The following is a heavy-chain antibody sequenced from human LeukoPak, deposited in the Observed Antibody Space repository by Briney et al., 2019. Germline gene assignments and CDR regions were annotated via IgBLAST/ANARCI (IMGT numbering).Heavy chain of an antibody. V-gene: IGHV1-2*02. Sequence: ASVKVSCKASGYTFTGYYMHWVRQAPGQGLEWMGWINPNSGGTNYAQKFQGRVTMTRDTSISTAYMELGRLTSDDTAVYYCASGRQQLAHYGMDVWGQGTTVTVSS. CDR2: INPNSGGT. D-gene: IGHD6-13*01. CDR3: ASGRQQLAHYGMDV. J-gene: IGHJ6*02. CDR1: GYTFTGYY.